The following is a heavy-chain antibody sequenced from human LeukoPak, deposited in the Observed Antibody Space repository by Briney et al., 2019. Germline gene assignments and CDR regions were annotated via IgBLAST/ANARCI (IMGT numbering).Heavy chain of an antibody. CDR1: GDSISSGGYY. CDR3: ARGGVVVTAVCFAY. CDR2: IYWTGTR. D-gene: IGHD2-21*02. J-gene: IGHJ4*02. V-gene: IGHV4-39*07. Sequence: PSETLSLTCTVSGDSISSGGYYWAWIRQPPGNALEWIGSIYWTGTRQYNLSLKSRVTMSVDTSRNQISLTLTSVTAADTALYYCARGGVVVTAVCFAYWGQGTLVTVAS.